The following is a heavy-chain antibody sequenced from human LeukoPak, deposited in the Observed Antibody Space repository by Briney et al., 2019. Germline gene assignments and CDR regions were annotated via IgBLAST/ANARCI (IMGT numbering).Heavy chain of an antibody. D-gene: IGHD1-26*01. CDR3: ARAVRRSYSFDY. CDR2: IYHSGST. J-gene: IGHJ4*02. CDR1: GGSISSGGYS. Sequence: SETLSLTCAVSGGSISSGGYSWSWIRQPPGKGQEWIGYIYHSGSTYYNPSLKSRVTISVDRSKNQFSLKLSSVTAADTAVYYCARAVRRSYSFDYWGQGTLVTVSS. V-gene: IGHV4-30-2*01.